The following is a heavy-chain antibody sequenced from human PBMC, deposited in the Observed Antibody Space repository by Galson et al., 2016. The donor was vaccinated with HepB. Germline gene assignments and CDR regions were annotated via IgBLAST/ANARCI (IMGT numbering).Heavy chain of an antibody. J-gene: IGHJ3*01. V-gene: IGHV3-48*02. CDR1: GFTFSDYS. CDR3: VRAFIYPGGDHGDYV. CDR2: ISSGSSTI. Sequence: SLRLSCAASGFTFSDYSMNWVRQAPGKGLEWVSYISSGSSTIYYADSVKGRFTISRDNAKNSLYLKMNSLRDEDTAVYYCVRAFIYPGGDHGDYVWGQGTMVIVSS. D-gene: IGHD4-17*01.